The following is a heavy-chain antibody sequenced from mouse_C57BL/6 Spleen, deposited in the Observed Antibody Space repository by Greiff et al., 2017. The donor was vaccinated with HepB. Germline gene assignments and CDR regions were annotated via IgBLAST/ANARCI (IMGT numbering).Heavy chain of an antibody. J-gene: IGHJ1*03. CDR1: DSEVFPIAY. CDR2: ILPSIGRT. V-gene: IGHV15-2*01. Sequence: QVQLQQSGSELRSPGSSVKLSCKDFDSEVFPIAYMSWVRQKPGHGFEWIGGILPSIGRTIDGEKFEDKATVDADTLSNTAYLELNSLTSEDSAIYYCARVGSSLYWYFDVWGTGTTVTVSS. D-gene: IGHD1-1*01. CDR3: ARVGSSLYWYFDV.